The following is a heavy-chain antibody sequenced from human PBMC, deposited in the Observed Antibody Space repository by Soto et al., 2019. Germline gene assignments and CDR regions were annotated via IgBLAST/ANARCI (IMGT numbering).Heavy chain of an antibody. CDR3: ARRDCSSTSCYSYGSYYYYYGMDV. V-gene: IGHV5-10-1*01. J-gene: IGHJ6*02. Sequence: PGESLKISCKGSGYSFTSYWISWVRQVPGKGLEWMGRIDPSDSYTNYSPSFQGHVTISADKSISTAYLQWSSLKASDTAMYYCARRDCSSTSCYSYGSYYYYYGMDVWGQGTTVTVSS. CDR1: GYSFTSYW. D-gene: IGHD2-2*01. CDR2: IDPSDSYT.